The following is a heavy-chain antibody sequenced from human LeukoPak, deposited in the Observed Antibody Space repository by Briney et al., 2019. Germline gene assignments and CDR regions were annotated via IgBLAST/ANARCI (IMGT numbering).Heavy chain of an antibody. CDR3: AKDLYRYCSTTTCSYWYFDL. J-gene: IGHJ2*01. CDR2: ISAYSGHT. V-gene: IGHV1-18*01. D-gene: IGHD2-2*01. CDR1: GYTFTSYG. Sequence: ASVKVSCKASGYTFTSYGISWVRQAPGQGLEWMGWISAYSGHTNYPQNLQGRVTMTTDTFTSTAYMELRSLRSDDTAVYYCAKDLYRYCSTTTCSYWYFDLWGRGTLVTVSS.